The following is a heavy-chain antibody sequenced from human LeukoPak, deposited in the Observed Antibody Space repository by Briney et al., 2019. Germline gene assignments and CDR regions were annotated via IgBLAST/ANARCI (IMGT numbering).Heavy chain of an antibody. Sequence: ASVKVSCKASGYTFRNHDITWVRQAPGRGLEWMGWISAYNGNPNPAQNFQGRVTMTTDTSTSTAYMELRSLRSDDTAVYYCARVMGPPDYWGQGTLVTVSS. J-gene: IGHJ4*02. CDR3: ARVMGPPDY. CDR2: ISAYNGNP. CDR1: GYTFRNHD. V-gene: IGHV1-18*01. D-gene: IGHD1-26*01.